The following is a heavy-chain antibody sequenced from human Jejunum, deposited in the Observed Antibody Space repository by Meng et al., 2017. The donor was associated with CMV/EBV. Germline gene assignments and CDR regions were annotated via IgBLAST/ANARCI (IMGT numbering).Heavy chain of an antibody. CDR2: IKEDESEK. CDR1: FSRYW. D-gene: IGHD3-22*01. J-gene: IGHJ2*01. CDR3: ASLNHYESSGWHWYVDL. V-gene: IGHV3-7*01. Sequence: FSRYWRSWVRQAPGKGLEWVANIKEDESEKYYVGSVKGRFTVSRDNAKNSLYLQMNSLRAEDTAVYYCASLNHYESSGWHWYVDLWGRGTLVTVSS.